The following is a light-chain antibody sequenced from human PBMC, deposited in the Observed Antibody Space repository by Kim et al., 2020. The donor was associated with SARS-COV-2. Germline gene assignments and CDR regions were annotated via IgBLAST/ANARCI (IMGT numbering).Light chain of an antibody. J-gene: IGKJ1*01. CDR1: QSVLYSSDNKNY. Sequence: DIVMTQSPDSLAVSLGERATINCKSSQSVLYSSDNKNYLGWYQQKPRQPPKLLIYRASTRASGVPDRFSGSGSGTDFTLTISSLQAEDVAVYYCKQYYSMPQTFGQGTKVDIK. CDR2: RAS. V-gene: IGKV4-1*01. CDR3: KQYYSMPQT.